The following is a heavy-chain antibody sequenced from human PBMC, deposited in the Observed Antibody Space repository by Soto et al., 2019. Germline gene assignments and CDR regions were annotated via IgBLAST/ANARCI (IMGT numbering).Heavy chain of an antibody. V-gene: IGHV4-39*01. D-gene: IGHD3-10*01. Sequence: SETLSLTCTVSGGSISSSSYYWGWIRQPPGKGLEWIGSIYYSGSTYYNPSLKSRVTISVDTSKNQFSLKLSSVTAADTAVYYCARRGQDVLLWFGELFHWFDPWGQGTLVTVSS. CDR2: IYYSGST. J-gene: IGHJ5*02. CDR3: ARRGQDVLLWFGELFHWFDP. CDR1: GGSISSSSYY.